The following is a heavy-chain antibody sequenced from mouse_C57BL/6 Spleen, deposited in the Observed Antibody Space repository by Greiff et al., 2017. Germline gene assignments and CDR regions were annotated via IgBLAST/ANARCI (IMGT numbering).Heavy chain of an antibody. J-gene: IGHJ4*01. V-gene: IGHV1-69*01. CDR2: IDPSDSYT. CDR3: ERKCYYNAMGY. Sequence: VQLQQPGAELVMPGASVKLSCKASGYTFTSYWMHWVKQRPGQGLEWIGEIDPSDSYTNYNQKFKGKATLTVDKSSSTAYMQLSSLTSEDSAVYYCERKCYYNAMGYWGQGTSVTVSS. CDR1: GYTFTSYW. D-gene: IGHD1-3*01.